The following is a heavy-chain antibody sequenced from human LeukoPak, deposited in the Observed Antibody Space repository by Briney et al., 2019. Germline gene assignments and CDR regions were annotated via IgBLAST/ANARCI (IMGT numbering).Heavy chain of an antibody. CDR2: TNSDGSST. CDR1: GFTFSSYW. CDR3: ARDRGYCSSTSCYSSWFDP. Sequence: GESLRISCAASGFTFSSYWMHWVRQAPGKGLVWVSRTNSDGSSTSYADSVKGRFTISRDNAKNTLYLQMNSLRAEDTAVYYCARDRGYCSSTSCYSSWFDPWGQGTLVTVSS. V-gene: IGHV3-74*01. D-gene: IGHD2-2*01. J-gene: IGHJ5*02.